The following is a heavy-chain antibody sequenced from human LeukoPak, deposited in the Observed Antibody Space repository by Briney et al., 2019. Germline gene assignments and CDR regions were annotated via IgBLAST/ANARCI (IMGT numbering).Heavy chain of an antibody. Sequence: PGGSLRLSCAASGFTVSSNYMSWVRQAPGKGLEWVSVIYSGGSTYYADSVKGRFTISRDNSKNTLYLQMNSLRAEDTAVYYRARDKGGELLNYWGQGTLVTVSS. D-gene: IGHD1-26*01. CDR1: GFTVSSNY. CDR2: IYSGGST. CDR3: ARDKGGELLNY. V-gene: IGHV3-53*01. J-gene: IGHJ4*02.